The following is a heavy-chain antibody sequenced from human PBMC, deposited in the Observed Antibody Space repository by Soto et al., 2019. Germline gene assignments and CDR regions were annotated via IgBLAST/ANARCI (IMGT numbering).Heavy chain of an antibody. J-gene: IGHJ6*02. V-gene: IGHV1-58*01. CDR1: GFSLIRSP. CDR2: IVVGSGNT. CDR3: ARFRLSSSWYYYYGMDV. Sequence: SVKVSCKASGFSLIRSPVQWVRQARGQRLEWIGWIVVGSGNTDFAQNFQERLTVSRDMSTSTVYMELSSLKASDTAMYYCARFRLSSSWYYYYGMDVWGQGTTVTVSS. D-gene: IGHD6-13*01.